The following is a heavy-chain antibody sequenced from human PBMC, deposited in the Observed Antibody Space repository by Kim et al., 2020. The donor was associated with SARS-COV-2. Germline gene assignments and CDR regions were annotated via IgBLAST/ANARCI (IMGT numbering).Heavy chain of an antibody. Sequence: RYGPSFQGQGTVSADKSISTAYLQWSSLKASDTAMYYCARRYSSSWLFDYWGQGTLVTVSS. J-gene: IGHJ4*02. D-gene: IGHD6-13*01. V-gene: IGHV5-51*01. CDR3: ARRYSSSWLFDY.